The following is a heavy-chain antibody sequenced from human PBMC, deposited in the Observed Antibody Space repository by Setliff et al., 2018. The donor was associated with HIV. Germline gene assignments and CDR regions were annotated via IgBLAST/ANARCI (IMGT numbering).Heavy chain of an antibody. CDR1: GFTFSSYA. J-gene: IGHJ6*02. CDR2: ISGSGGST. Sequence: PGGSLRLSCAASGFTFSSYAMSWVRQAPGKGLEWVSAISGSGGSTYYADSVKGRFTISRDNSKNTLYLQMNSLRAEDTAVYYCAKGVIAAAGTGYGMDVWGQGTTVTVSS. V-gene: IGHV3-23*01. D-gene: IGHD6-13*01. CDR3: AKGVIAAAGTGYGMDV.